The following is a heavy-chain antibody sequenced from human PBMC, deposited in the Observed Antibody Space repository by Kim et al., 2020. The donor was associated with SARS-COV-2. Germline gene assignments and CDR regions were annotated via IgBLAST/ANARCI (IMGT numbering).Heavy chain of an antibody. CDR1: GGSISSSSYY. CDR2: IYYSGST. D-gene: IGHD2-15*01. J-gene: IGHJ4*02. V-gene: IGHV4-39*07. Sequence: SETLSLTCSVSGGSISSSSYYWGWIRQPPGKGLEWIGSIYYSGSTYYNPSLKSRVTISVDTSKNQVSLKLSSVTAADMAVYYCATPGYCSGGSCYVFDHWGQGTLVTVSS. CDR3: ATPGYCSGGSCYVFDH.